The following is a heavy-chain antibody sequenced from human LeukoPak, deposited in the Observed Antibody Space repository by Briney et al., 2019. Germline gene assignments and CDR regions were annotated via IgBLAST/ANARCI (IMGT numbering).Heavy chain of an antibody. D-gene: IGHD7-27*01. CDR3: ARAGDPEYYYYGMDV. Sequence: SETLSLTCAVYGGSFSGYYWSWIRQPPGKGLEWIGEINHSGSTNYNPSLKSRVTISVDTSKNQFSLKLSSVTAADTAVYYCARAGDPEYYYYGMDVWGQGTTVTVSS. CDR2: INHSGST. CDR1: GGSFSGYY. V-gene: IGHV4-34*01. J-gene: IGHJ6*02.